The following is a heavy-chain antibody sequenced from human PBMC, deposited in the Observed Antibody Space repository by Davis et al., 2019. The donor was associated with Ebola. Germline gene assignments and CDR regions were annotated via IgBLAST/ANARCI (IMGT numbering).Heavy chain of an antibody. Sequence: SETLSLTCAVYGGSFSGYYWSWIRQPPGKGLEWIGEINHGGSTNYNPSLKSRVTMSVNMSKNQFSLKLSSVTAADTAVYYCARDRSTVVCPSGYWGQGTLVTVSS. CDR3: ARDRSTVVCPSGY. CDR2: INHGGST. CDR1: GGSFSGYY. D-gene: IGHD4-23*01. V-gene: IGHV4-34*01. J-gene: IGHJ4*02.